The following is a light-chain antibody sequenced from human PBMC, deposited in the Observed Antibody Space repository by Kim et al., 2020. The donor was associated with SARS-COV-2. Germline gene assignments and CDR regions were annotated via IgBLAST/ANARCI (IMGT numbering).Light chain of an antibody. V-gene: IGKV3D-15*01. J-gene: IGKJ4*01. CDR2: RAS. CDR1: QGVSEA. CDR3: QQYKEWPLN. Sequence: VSTGERAPRSCRASQGVSEALAWYHQKLGQAPRLLIYRASTRASGVPARFSGGGSGTEFTLTISSLQSEDVAVYYCQQYKEWPLNFGGGTKVDIK.